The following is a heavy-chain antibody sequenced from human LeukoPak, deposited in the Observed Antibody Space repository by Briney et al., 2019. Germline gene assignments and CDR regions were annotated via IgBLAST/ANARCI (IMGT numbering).Heavy chain of an antibody. J-gene: IGHJ4*02. CDR2: ISSSGSTT. D-gene: IGHD1-26*01. CDR1: GFTFSSYE. CDR3: ASDGHRGSDFDY. V-gene: IGHV3-48*03. Sequence: PGGSLRLSCAASGFTFSSYEVNWVRQAPGEGLEWVSYISSSGSTTYYADSVKGRFTISRDNAKNSLYLQMNSLRAEDTAVYYCASDGHRGSDFDYWGQGTLVTVSS.